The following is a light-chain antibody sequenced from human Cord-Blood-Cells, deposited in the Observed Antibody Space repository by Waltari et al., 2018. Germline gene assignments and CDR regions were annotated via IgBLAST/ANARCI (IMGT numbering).Light chain of an antibody. CDR1: KLGDKY. CDR2: QDS. J-gene: IGLJ1*01. Sequence: SYELTQPPSVSVSPGQTARITCSGDKLGDKYACWYQQKPGQSPVLVIYQDSKRPSGIPERFSGSNSGNTATLTISGTQAMDEADYYCQAWDSSLYVFGTGTKVTVL. V-gene: IGLV3-1*01. CDR3: QAWDSSLYV.